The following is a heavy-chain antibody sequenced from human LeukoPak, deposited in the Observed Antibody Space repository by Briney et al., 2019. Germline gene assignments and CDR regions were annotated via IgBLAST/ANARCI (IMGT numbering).Heavy chain of an antibody. CDR3: ERAGQFFGSSWHYYFDY. J-gene: IGHJ4*02. CDR1: GYTFTGYY. V-gene: IGHV1-2*02. Sequence: GASVKVSCKASGYTFTGYYMHWVRQAPGQGLEWMGWINPNSGGTNYAQKFQGRVTMTRDTSTSTAYMELRSLRSDDTAVYYCERAGQFFGSSWHYYFDYWGQGTLVTVSS. D-gene: IGHD6-13*01. CDR2: INPNSGGT.